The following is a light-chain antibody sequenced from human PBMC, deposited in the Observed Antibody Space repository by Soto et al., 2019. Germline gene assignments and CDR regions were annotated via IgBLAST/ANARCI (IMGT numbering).Light chain of an antibody. CDR2: GAS. V-gene: IGKV3-20*01. CDR3: HQYGSSPWT. Sequence: EFVVTQSPGTLSLSPGERATLSCRASQTVSSARLAWFQQKPGQAPRLLIYGASSRAPGIPDRFSGSGSETDFTLTITRLESEDFAVYSCHQYGSSPWTFGQGTKVEIK. CDR1: QTVSSAR. J-gene: IGKJ1*01.